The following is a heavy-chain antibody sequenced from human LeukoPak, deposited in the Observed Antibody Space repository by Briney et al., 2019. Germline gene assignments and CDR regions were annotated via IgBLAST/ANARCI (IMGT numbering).Heavy chain of an antibody. D-gene: IGHD1-7*01. CDR1: GGSISSYY. J-gene: IGHJ6*02. V-gene: IGHV4-59*01. CDR3: ARDNWNYGSSMDV. CDR2: IYYSGST. Sequence: SETLSLTCTVSGGSISSYYWSWIRQPPGKGLEWIGYIYYSGSTYYNPSLKSRVTISVDTSKNQFSLKLSSVTAADTAVYYCARDNWNYGSSMDVWGQGTTVTVSS.